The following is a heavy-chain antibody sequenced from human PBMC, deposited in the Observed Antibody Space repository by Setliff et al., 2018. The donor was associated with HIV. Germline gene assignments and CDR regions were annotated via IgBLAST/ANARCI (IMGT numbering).Heavy chain of an antibody. CDR3: ARARSDWYNVRPYYFDL. CDR2: FMYTDIHYVNYLN. J-gene: IGHJ4*02. D-gene: IGHD6-19*01. CDR1: GASFVGDNH. V-gene: IGHV4-30-4*01. Sequence: PSETLSLTCAVSGASFVGDNHWSWIRQTPERGLEWIAYFMYTDIHYVNYLNYRNPSLASRLSISVDKSKNQFSLTLSSVTAADTAVYYCARARSDWYNVRPYYFDLWGQGTPVTGS.